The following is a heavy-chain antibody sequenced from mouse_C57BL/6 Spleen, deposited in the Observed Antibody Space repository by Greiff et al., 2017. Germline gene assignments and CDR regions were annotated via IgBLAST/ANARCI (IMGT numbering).Heavy chain of an antibody. Sequence: EVQLQQSGPELVKPGASVKISCKASGYTFTDYYMNWVKQSHGKSLEWIGDINPNNGGTSYNQKFKGKATLTVYNSSSTAYLELRSLTSEDFAVYYFARSEGNYAMDYWGQGTSVTVSS. J-gene: IGHJ4*01. CDR3: ARSEGNYAMDY. CDR2: INPNNGGT. CDR1: GYTFTDYY. V-gene: IGHV1-26*01.